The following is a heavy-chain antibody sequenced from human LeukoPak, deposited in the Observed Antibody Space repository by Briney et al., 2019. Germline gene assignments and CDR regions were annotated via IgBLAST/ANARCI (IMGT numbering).Heavy chain of an antibody. V-gene: IGHV5-51*01. Sequence: GESLKISCKGSGYSFTSYWIGWVRPMPGKGLEWMGIIYPGDSDTRYSPSFQGQVTISADKSISTAYPQWSSLKASDTDMYYCARLKGEYSSSYSDYWGQGTLVTVSS. CDR2: IYPGDSDT. D-gene: IGHD6-6*01. J-gene: IGHJ4*02. CDR3: ARLKGEYSSSYSDY. CDR1: GYSFTSYW.